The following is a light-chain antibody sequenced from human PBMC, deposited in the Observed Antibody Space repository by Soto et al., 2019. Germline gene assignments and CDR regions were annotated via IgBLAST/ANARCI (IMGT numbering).Light chain of an antibody. CDR3: QQRSNWPGT. V-gene: IGKV3-11*01. J-gene: IGKJ1*01. Sequence: EIVLTQSPATLSLSPGERATLSCRASQSVSSYLAWYQQKPGQAPRLLIYDASSRATGIPARFSGTGSGTDLTLTISSLEPEDFAVYYCQQRSNWPGTFGQGTKVEIK. CDR1: QSVSSY. CDR2: DAS.